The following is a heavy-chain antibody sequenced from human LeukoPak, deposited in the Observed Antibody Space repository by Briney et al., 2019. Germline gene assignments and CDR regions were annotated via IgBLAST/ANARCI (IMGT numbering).Heavy chain of an antibody. Sequence: SVKVSCKASGYTFTSYGISWVRQAPGQGLEWMGWISAYNGNTNYAQKFQGRVTMTRDTSISTACMELSRLRSDDTVVYYCARDLVHCSSTSCYELPWGQGTLVTVSS. CDR3: ARDLVHCSSTSCYELP. V-gene: IGHV1-18*01. J-gene: IGHJ4*02. CDR1: GYTFTSYG. CDR2: ISAYNGNT. D-gene: IGHD2-2*01.